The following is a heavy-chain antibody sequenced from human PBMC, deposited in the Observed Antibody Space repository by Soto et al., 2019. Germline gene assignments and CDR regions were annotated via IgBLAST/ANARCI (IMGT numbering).Heavy chain of an antibody. Sequence: GESMKISCAASGFTFSDYYMSWIRQAPGKGLERVSYISSSGSTIYYADSVKGRFTISRDNAKNSLYLQMNSLRAEDTAVYYCARGLRFDWFDYWGQGTLVTVSS. D-gene: IGHD3-9*01. CDR3: ARGLRFDWFDY. CDR1: GFTFSDYY. J-gene: IGHJ4*02. V-gene: IGHV3-11*01. CDR2: ISSSGSTI.